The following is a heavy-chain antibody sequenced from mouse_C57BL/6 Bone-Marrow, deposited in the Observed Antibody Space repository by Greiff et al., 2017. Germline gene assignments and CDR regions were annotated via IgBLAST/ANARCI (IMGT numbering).Heavy chain of an antibody. CDR1: GYTFTDYY. J-gene: IGHJ3*01. CDR2: INPNNGGT. V-gene: IGHV1-26*01. Sequence: EVQLQQSGPELVKPGASVKISCKASGYTFTDYYMNWVKQSHGKSLEWIGDINPNNGGTSYNQKFKGKATLTVDKSSSTAYMELRSLTSEDSAVYYCARGEGLAYGGQGTLVTVSA. CDR3: ARGEGLAY.